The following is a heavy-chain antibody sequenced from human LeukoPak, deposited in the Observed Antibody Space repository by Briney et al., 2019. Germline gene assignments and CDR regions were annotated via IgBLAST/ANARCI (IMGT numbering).Heavy chain of an antibody. CDR3: ARHYIAVAGRGAFDY. CDR2: IYYSGST. J-gene: IGHJ4*02. Sequence: PSETLSLTCTVSGGSISSYYWSWIRQPPGKGLEWIGYIYYSGSTNYNPSLKSRVTISVDTSKNQFSLKLSSVTAADTAVYYWARHYIAVAGRGAFDYWGQGTLVTVSS. CDR1: GGSISSYY. V-gene: IGHV4-59*01. D-gene: IGHD6-19*01.